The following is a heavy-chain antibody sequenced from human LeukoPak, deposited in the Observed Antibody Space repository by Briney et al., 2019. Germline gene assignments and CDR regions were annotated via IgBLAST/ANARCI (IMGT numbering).Heavy chain of an antibody. Sequence: PSETLSLTCTVSGGSISSYYWSWIRQPPGKGLEWIGYIYYSGSTNYNPSLKSRVTISVDTSKNQFSLKLSSVTAADTAVYYCASTGYGGNSAAFDIWGQGTMVTVSS. CDR3: ASTGYGGNSAAFDI. CDR1: GGSISSYY. J-gene: IGHJ3*02. D-gene: IGHD4-23*01. CDR2: IYYSGST. V-gene: IGHV4-59*01.